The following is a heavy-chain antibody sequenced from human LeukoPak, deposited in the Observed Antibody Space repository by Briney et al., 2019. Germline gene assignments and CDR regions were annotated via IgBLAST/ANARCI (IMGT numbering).Heavy chain of an antibody. D-gene: IGHD1-14*01. J-gene: IGHJ6*03. CDR3: ARDLPAETSPYYMDV. CDR2: IYYSGST. CDR1: GGSISSSSYY. Sequence: PSETLSLTCTVSGGSISSSSYYWGWIRQPPGKGLEWIGSIYYSGSTYYNPSLKSRVTISVDTSKNQFSLKLSSVTAADTAVYYCARDLPAETSPYYMDVWGKGTTVTVSS. V-gene: IGHV4-39*07.